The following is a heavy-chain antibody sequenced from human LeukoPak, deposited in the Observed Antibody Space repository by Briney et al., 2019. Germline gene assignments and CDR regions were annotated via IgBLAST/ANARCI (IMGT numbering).Heavy chain of an antibody. D-gene: IGHD3-22*01. CDR2: ISTSSSYI. CDR1: GFTFSSYT. Sequence: PGGSLRLSRAASGFTFSSYTMNWVRQAPGKGLEWVSSISTSSSYIYYADSVKGRFTISRDNAKNSLYLQMNSLRAEDTAVYYCARGDLYYYDSSGGDYWGQGTLVTVSS. J-gene: IGHJ4*02. CDR3: ARGDLYYYDSSGGDY. V-gene: IGHV3-21*01.